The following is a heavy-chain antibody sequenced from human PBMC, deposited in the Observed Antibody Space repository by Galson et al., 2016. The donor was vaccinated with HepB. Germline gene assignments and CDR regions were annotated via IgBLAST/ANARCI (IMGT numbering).Heavy chain of an antibody. Sequence: SETLSLTCTVSGGSIITYYWTWIRQTPGKGLEWIGYIYNNGVTDYNPSLKSRVTISADTSKNQFSLKLNSVTAADAAAYYCARGYNAGHFDIWGPGTQVTVSS. D-gene: IGHD5-24*01. J-gene: IGHJ4*02. CDR2: IYNNGVT. CDR1: GGSIITYY. V-gene: IGHV4-59*01. CDR3: ARGYNAGHFDI.